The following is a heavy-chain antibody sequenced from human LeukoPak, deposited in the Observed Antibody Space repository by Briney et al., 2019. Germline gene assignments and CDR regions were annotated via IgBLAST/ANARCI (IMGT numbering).Heavy chain of an antibody. D-gene: IGHD2-2*01. J-gene: IGHJ4*02. CDR3: ARHGDGDIVVVPAARPVDY. CDR2: IDPSDSYT. V-gene: IGHV5-10-1*01. Sequence: GESLKISCKGSGYSFTSYWISWVRQMPGKGLEWMGRIDPSDSYTNYSPSFQGHVTISADKSISTAYLQWSSLKALDTAMYYCARHGDGDIVVVPAARPVDYWGQGTLVTVSS. CDR1: GYSFTSYW.